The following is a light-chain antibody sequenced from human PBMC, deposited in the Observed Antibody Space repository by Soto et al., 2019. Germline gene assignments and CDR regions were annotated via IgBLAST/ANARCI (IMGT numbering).Light chain of an antibody. CDR2: WAS. CDR1: QSVLSSSNNKNY. V-gene: IGKV4-1*01. CDR3: HHYATSSRT. Sequence: DIVMTQSPDSLSVSLGERATINCKSSQSVLSSSNNKNYLAWYQQKPGQPPKLLIYWASTRESGVPDRFSGSGSGTDFTLSISGLEPEDFAVYYCHHYATSSRTFGQGTKVDIK. J-gene: IGKJ1*01.